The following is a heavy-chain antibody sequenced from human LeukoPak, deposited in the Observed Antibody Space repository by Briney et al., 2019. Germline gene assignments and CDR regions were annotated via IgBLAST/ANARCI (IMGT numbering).Heavy chain of an antibody. J-gene: IGHJ4*02. Sequence: GGSLRLSCEASGFTFSRYWMHWVRQAPGKGLEWVALISYDGSNEYYADSVKGRFTISRDNSKNTLYLQMNSLRGEDTAVYYCAKVRVVFNWNYAYYFDYWGQGTLVTVSS. V-gene: IGHV3-30*18. CDR2: ISYDGSNE. CDR3: AKVRVVFNWNYAYYFDY. CDR1: GFTFSRYW. D-gene: IGHD1-7*01.